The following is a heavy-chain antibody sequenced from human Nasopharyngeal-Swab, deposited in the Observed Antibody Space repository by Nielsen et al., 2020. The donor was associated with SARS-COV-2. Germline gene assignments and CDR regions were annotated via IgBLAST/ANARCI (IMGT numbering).Heavy chain of an antibody. D-gene: IGHD6-13*01. CDR3: ARYRQYRGYYYYDMDV. CDR2: INHSGSI. J-gene: IGHJ6*02. Sequence: ETLSLTCAVYGGSFSGYFWSWIRQPPGRGLEWIGEINHSGSINYNPSLKSRVTISVDTSKNQFSLKLSSVTAADTAAYYCARYRQYRGYYYYDMDVWGQGTTVTVSS. V-gene: IGHV4-34*01. CDR1: GGSFSGYF.